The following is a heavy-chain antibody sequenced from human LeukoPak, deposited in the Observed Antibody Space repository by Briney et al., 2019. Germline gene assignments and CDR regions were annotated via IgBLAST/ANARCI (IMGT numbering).Heavy chain of an antibody. Sequence: QTGGSLRLSCAASGFTFSSYVMSWVRQAPGKGLEYVSSIDGSDGASYYADSVKGRFTISRDNSKNTLFLQMNSLRVEDTAVYYCARVDSGNYDYWGQGTLLTVSS. V-gene: IGHV3-23*01. CDR3: ARVDSGNYDY. CDR1: GFTFSSYV. D-gene: IGHD1-26*01. J-gene: IGHJ4*02. CDR2: IDGSDGAS.